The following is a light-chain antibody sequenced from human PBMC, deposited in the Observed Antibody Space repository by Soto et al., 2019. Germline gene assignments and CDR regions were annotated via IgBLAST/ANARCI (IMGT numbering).Light chain of an antibody. J-gene: IGKJ1*01. CDR1: QTISSW. Sequence: DIQMTESPSTLSGSVGDRVTITCRASQTISSWLAWYHQKPGKAPKLLIYKASTLKSGVPSRFSGDGSETDFTLTISSLQRDDFGTYYCQQYSRLWSFGQGTKVDI. V-gene: IGKV1-5*03. CDR3: QQYSRLWS. CDR2: KAS.